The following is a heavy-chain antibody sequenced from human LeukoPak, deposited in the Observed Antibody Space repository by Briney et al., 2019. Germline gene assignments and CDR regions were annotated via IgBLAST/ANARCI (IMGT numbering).Heavy chain of an antibody. CDR3: TTLGCPSSTSCYYAFDI. D-gene: IGHD2-2*01. V-gene: IGHV3-15*01. J-gene: IGHJ3*02. CDR2: IKSKTDGGTT. CDR1: GFTFSNAW. Sequence: GGSLRLSCAASGFTFSNAWMSWVRQAPGKGLEWDGRIKSKTDGGTTDYAAPVKGRFTISRDDSKNTLYLQMNSLKTEDTAVYYCTTLGCPSSTSCYYAFDIWGQGTMVTVSS.